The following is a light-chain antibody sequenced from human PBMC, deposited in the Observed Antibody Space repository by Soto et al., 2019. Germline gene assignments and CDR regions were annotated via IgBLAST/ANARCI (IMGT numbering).Light chain of an antibody. V-gene: IGLV2-14*03. CDR2: DVD. Sequence: QSVLTQPASVSGSPGQSITISCTGTSSDVGGYNYVSWYQHYPGKAPKLMIYDVDNRPSGVSNRFSGSKSGNTASLTISGLQAEDEADYYCSSYTSGSTVIFGGGTQLTVL. CDR3: SSYTSGSTVI. J-gene: IGLJ2*01. CDR1: SSDVGGYNY.